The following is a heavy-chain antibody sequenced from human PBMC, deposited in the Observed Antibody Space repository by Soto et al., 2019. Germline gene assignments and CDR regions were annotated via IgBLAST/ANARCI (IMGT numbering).Heavy chain of an antibody. CDR2: IDPGDSPT. J-gene: IGHJ6*02. CDR1: GYSFTTYW. D-gene: IGHD1-26*01. CDR3: ARLEKWYYYYYGLDV. Sequence: GESLKISCQGSGYSFTTYWISWVRQMPGKGLEWMGKIDPGDSPTNYSPSFPGHITISVDRSINTAHLQFSSLKATDTAVYYCARLEKWYYYYYGLDVWGQGTMVTVSS. V-gene: IGHV5-10-1*01.